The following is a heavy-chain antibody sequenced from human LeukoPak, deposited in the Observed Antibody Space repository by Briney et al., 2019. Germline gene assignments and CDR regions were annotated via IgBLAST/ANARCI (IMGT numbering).Heavy chain of an antibody. D-gene: IGHD1-20*01. CDR1: GFTFSSYS. Sequence: GGSLRLSCAASGFTFSSYSMNWVRQAPGKGLEWVSYISSSSSTIYYADSVKGRFTISRDNAKNSLYLQMNSLRAEDTAVYYCARDRLSRDNWNPGYFQHWGQGTLVTVSS. CDR2: ISSSSSTI. V-gene: IGHV3-48*01. CDR3: ARDRLSRDNWNPGYFQH. J-gene: IGHJ1*01.